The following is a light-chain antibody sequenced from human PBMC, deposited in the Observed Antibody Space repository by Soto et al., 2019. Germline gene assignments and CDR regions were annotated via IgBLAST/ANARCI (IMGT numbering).Light chain of an antibody. CDR2: AAS. CDR3: VQDYNYPRT. V-gene: IGKV1-6*01. J-gene: IGKJ1*01. Sequence: AIQMTQSPSSLSASVGDRVTITCRASQGIRNDLGWYQQKPGKAPKLLIYAASSLQSGVPSRFSGSGSGTDFTLTVSSLQPEDFATYYCVQDYNYPRTLGQGTKVDIK. CDR1: QGIRND.